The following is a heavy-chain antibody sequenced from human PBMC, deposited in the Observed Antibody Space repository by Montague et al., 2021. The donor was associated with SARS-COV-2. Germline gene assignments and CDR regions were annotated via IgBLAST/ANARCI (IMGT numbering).Heavy chain of an antibody. Sequence: SETLSLTCSVSGGSVSSGGCYWSWIRQPPGKGLEWIGYIFHSGNTNYNPSLKSRVTISVDTSKNQFSLRLTSVTAADTAVYYCARLNWDNDSVFDSWGQGAVVAVSS. CDR2: IFHSGNT. D-gene: IGHD1/OR15-1a*01. J-gene: IGHJ4*02. CDR3: ARLNWDNDSVFDS. V-gene: IGHV4-61*08. CDR1: GGSVSSGGCY.